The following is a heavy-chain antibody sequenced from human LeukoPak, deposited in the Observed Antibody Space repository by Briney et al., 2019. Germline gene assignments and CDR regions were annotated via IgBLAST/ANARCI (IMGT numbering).Heavy chain of an antibody. CDR1: GFTFSSYA. Sequence: GRSLRLSCAASGFTFSSYAMHWVRQAPGKGLEWVSFISTSSSYIYYADSVKGRFTISRDNAKNSLFLQMNSLRAEDTAVYYCARDLAAPAYWGQGTLVTVSS. CDR3: ARDLAAPAY. V-gene: IGHV3-21*01. J-gene: IGHJ4*02. CDR2: ISTSSSYI. D-gene: IGHD6-13*01.